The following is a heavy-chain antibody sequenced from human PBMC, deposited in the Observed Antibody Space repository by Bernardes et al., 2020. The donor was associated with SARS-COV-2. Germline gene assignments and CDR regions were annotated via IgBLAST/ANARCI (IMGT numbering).Heavy chain of an antibody. Sequence: SETLSLTCTVSGGSISSYYWSWIRQPPGKGLEWIGYIYYSGSTNYNPSLKIRVTISVDTSKNQFSLKLSSVTAADTAVYYCARHPATYDFWSGYLYYFDYWGQGTLVTISS. J-gene: IGHJ4*02. D-gene: IGHD3-3*01. CDR2: IYYSGST. V-gene: IGHV4-59*08. CDR1: GGSISSYY. CDR3: ARHPATYDFWSGYLYYFDY.